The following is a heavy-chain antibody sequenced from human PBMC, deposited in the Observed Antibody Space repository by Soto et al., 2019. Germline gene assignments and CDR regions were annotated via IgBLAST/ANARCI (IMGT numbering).Heavy chain of an antibody. Sequence: SGPTLVNPTHTLTLTCTFSGFSLSTSGMCVSWIRQPPGKALEWLALIDWDDDKYYSTSLKTRLTISKDTSKNQVVLTMTNMDPVDTATYYCARTRYYYDSSGYPQYGMDVWGQGTTVTVYS. CDR1: GFSLSTSGMC. CDR3: ARTRYYYDSSGYPQYGMDV. V-gene: IGHV2-70*01. D-gene: IGHD3-22*01. J-gene: IGHJ6*02. CDR2: IDWDDDK.